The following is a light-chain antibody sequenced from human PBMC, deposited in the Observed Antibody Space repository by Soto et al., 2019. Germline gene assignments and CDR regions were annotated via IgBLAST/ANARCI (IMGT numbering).Light chain of an antibody. CDR1: SSGVGGYNY. J-gene: IGLJ2*01. CDR2: DVS. V-gene: IGLV2-14*01. CDR3: SSYTSSSVV. Sequence: QSALTQPASVSGSPVQSITISCTGTSSGVGGYNYVSWYQQHPGKAPKLMIYDVSNRPSGVSNRFSGSKSGNTASLTISGLQAEDEADYYCSSYTSSSVVFGGGTQLTVL.